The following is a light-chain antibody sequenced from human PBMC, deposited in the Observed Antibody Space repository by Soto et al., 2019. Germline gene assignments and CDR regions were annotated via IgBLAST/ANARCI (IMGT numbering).Light chain of an antibody. CDR3: MQALQTPIT. CDR1: QXLLHSNGYNY. CDR2: LGS. Sequence: DIVMNHSLLSLPAARVEPASIACRSSQXLLHSNGYNYLDWYLQKPGQSPQLLIYLGSNRASGVPDRFSGSGSGTDFTLKISRVEAEDVGVYYCMQALQTPITFGQGTRLEIK. J-gene: IGKJ5*01. V-gene: IGKV2-28*01.